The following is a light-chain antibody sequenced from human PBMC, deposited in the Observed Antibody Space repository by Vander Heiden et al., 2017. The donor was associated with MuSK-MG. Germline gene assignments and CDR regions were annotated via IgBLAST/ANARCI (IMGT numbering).Light chain of an antibody. CDR2: AAS. CDR3: EQSDSAPLT. CDR1: QSISSY. V-gene: IGKV1-39*01. J-gene: IGKJ4*01. Sequence: PSSLSASVGDRVTITCRASQSISSYLNWYQQKPGKAPKLLIYAASSLQSGVRRQSSGRGYGRAFTRTTSRMKLQNFDSCHSEQSDSAPLTFGGGTKVEIK.